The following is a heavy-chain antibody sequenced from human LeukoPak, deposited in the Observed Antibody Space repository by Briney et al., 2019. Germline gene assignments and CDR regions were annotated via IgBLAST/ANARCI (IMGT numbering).Heavy chain of an antibody. CDR3: ARGHGYYDSSGYYTYAFDM. D-gene: IGHD3-22*01. CDR1: GYTFTSYTFTSYD. CDR2: MNPNSGNT. J-gene: IGHJ3*02. V-gene: IGHV1-8*01. Sequence: ASVKVSCKASGYTFTSYTFTSYDINWVRQATGQGLEWMGWMNPNSGNTGYAQKFQGRVTMTRNTSITTAHMELSSLRSEDTAVYYCARGHGYYDSSGYYTYAFDMWGQGTMVTVSS.